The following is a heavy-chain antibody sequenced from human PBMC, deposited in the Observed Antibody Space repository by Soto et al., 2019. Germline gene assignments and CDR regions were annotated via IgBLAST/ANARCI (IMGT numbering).Heavy chain of an antibody. CDR1: GFTLSSYN. D-gene: IGHD6-13*01. J-gene: IGHJ6*02. CDR3: ARAHGGSTWFVGIYYYFGVEV. V-gene: IGHV3-48*02. Sequence: EVQLVESGGGLVQPGGSLRLSCAASGFTLSSYNMNWVRQAPGKGLEWVSYISGSSDTIYYADSVKGRFTISRDNAKNSLYLRMDSLRDEDTAVYYCARAHGGSTWFVGIYYYFGVEVWGQGTTVTVSS. CDR2: ISGSSDTI.